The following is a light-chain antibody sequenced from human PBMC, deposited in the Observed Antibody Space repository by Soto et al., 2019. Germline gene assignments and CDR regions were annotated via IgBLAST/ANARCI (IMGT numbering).Light chain of an antibody. J-gene: IGLJ1*01. V-gene: IGLV2-14*01. CDR1: SSDVGGYNY. Sequence: QSALPHPASVSWSPGQSITISCTGTSSDVGGYNYVSWYQQHPGKAPKLMIYEVSNRPSGVSFRFSASKSGNTASLTISGLQAEEEADYYCSSYTSSSNYVFGTGTKATAL. CDR2: EVS. CDR3: SSYTSSSNYV.